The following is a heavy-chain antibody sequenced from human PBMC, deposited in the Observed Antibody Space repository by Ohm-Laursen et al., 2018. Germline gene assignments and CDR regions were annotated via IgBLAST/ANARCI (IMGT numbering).Heavy chain of an antibody. CDR3: AKYGSASKFDP. D-gene: IGHD3-10*01. Sequence: SDTLSLTCTVSGGSISTSYWSWIRQPPGKGLEWIGYIYYSGSTYYNPSLKSRVTISVHTSKSQFSLELTSVTAADTAVYYCAKYGSASKFDPWGQGTLVTVSS. V-gene: IGHV4-59*07. CDR1: GGSISTSY. J-gene: IGHJ5*01. CDR2: IYYSGST.